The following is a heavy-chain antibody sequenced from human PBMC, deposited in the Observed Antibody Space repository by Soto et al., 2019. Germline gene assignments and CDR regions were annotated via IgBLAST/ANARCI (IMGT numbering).Heavy chain of an antibody. CDR1: GFTFSSYS. Sequence: GESLKISCAASGFTFSSYSMNWVRQAPGKGLEWVSSISSSSSYIYYADSVKGRFTISRDNAKNSLYLQMNSLRAEDTAVYYCARDQRGYGDYNHNWFDPWGQGTLVTVSS. V-gene: IGHV3-21*01. CDR3: ARDQRGYGDYNHNWFDP. J-gene: IGHJ5*02. D-gene: IGHD4-17*01. CDR2: ISSSSSYI.